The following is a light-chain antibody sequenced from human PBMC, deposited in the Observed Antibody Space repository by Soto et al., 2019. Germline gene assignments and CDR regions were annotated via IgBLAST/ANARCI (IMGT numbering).Light chain of an antibody. V-gene: IGKV1-5*03. CDR1: QSIDTW. CDR3: QHYSVYSRT. CDR2: KAS. Sequence: DSHMTQSPSSLSASVGDRVTITCRASQSIDTWLAWYQQKPGKAPKLLIYKASNLDSGVPSRFSGSGSGTEFTLSISSLQPDDFATYYCQHYSVYSRTFGQGTKVDIK. J-gene: IGKJ1*01.